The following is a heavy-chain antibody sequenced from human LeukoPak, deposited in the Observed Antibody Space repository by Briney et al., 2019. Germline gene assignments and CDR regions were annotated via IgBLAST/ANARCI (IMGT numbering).Heavy chain of an antibody. J-gene: IGHJ4*02. CDR3: ARLDSSSWYFYFDY. CDR2: IYSGGST. Sequence: GGSLRLSCAASGFTLSSFEMNWVRQAPGKGLEWVSVIYSGGSTYYADSVKGRFTISRDNSKNTLYLQMNSLRAEDTAVYYCARLDSSSWYFYFDYWGQGTLVTVSS. CDR1: GFTLSSFE. D-gene: IGHD6-13*01. V-gene: IGHV3-53*01.